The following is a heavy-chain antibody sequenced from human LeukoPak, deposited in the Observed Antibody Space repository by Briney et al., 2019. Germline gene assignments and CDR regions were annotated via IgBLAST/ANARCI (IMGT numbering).Heavy chain of an antibody. CDR2: IHTTGST. J-gene: IGHJ4*02. D-gene: IGHD3-10*01. CDR1: GGSISSGSYY. V-gene: IGHV4-61*02. Sequence: SQTLSLTCTVSGGSISSGSYYWSWIRQPAGKGPEWIGRIHTTGSTNYNPSLKSRVTMSEDTSKNQFSLKLSSVTAADTAVYYCARDRYYYGSGSYNYFDYWGQGTLVTVSS. CDR3: ARDRYYYGSGSYNYFDY.